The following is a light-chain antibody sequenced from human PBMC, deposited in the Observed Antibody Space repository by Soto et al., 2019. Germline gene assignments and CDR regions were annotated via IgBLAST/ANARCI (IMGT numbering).Light chain of an antibody. CDR1: RSDVGGYNL. J-gene: IGLJ1*01. V-gene: IGLV2-23*01. CDR2: EGT. CDR3: YSYGGMSTDNFV. Sequence: QSALTQPASVSGSPGQSITLSCTGSRSDVGGYNLVSWYQHHPGKAPKLMIYEGTKRPSGVSNRFSGSKSANTASLTISGLQAEDEADYYCYSYGGMSTDNFVFGGGTKVTVL.